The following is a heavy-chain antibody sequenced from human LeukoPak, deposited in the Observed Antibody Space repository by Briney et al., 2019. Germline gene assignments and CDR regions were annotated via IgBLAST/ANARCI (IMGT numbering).Heavy chain of an antibody. CDR3: ARGYCSGDCFTLFDY. CDR1: GYTFTGYY. V-gene: IGHV1-2*02. D-gene: IGHD2-21*02. CDR2: INPNSGGT. Sequence: ASVKVSCKASGYTFTGYYMHWVRQAPGQGLEWMGWINPNSGGTNYAQKFQGRVTMTRDTSISTACMELSSLRSDDTAVYYCARGYCSGDCFTLFDYWGQGTLVTVSS. J-gene: IGHJ4*02.